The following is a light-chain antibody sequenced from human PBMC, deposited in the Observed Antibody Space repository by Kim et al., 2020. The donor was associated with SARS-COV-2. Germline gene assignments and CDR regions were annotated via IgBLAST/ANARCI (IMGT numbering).Light chain of an antibody. CDR2: EVS. J-gene: IGLJ2*01. Sequence: PGQSVTISCTGTSSDVGGYNYVSWYQQHPGKAPKLMIYEVSKRPSVVPDRFSGSKSGNTASLTVSGLQAEDEADYYCSSYAGSPVVFGGGTQLTVL. CDR1: SSDVGGYNY. CDR3: SSYAGSPVV. V-gene: IGLV2-8*01.